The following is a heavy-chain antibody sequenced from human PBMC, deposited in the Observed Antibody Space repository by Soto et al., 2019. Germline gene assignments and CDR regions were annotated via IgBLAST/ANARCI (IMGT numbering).Heavy chain of an antibody. V-gene: IGHV4-59*01. CDR2: IYFSGST. D-gene: IGHD3-9*01. CDR3: AAYDSEGYFDY. J-gene: IGHJ4*02. CDR1: NGSITNFH. Sequence: SETLSLTCTVSNGSITNFHWSWIRQPPGKGLEWIGYIYFSGSTNYNPSLKSRVTMSIDTSKNEFSLKLISVTAADTAAYYCAAYDSEGYFDYWGQGALVTVSS.